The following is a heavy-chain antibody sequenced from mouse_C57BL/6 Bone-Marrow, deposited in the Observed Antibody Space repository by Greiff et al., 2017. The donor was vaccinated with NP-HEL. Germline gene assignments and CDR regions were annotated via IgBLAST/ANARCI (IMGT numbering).Heavy chain of an antibody. Sequence: QVQLQQPGAELVKPGASVKLSCKASGYTFTSYWMHWVKQRPGQGLEWIGMIHPNSGSTNYNEKFKSKATLTVDKSSSTAYMHLSSLTSEDSAVYYCAKKGPITTVVAYWYFDVWGTGTTVTVSS. D-gene: IGHD1-1*01. V-gene: IGHV1-64*01. CDR2: IHPNSGST. CDR1: GYTFTSYW. CDR3: AKKGPITTVVAYWYFDV. J-gene: IGHJ1*03.